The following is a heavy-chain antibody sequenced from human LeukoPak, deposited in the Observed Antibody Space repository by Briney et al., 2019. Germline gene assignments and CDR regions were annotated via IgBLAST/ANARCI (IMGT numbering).Heavy chain of an antibody. D-gene: IGHD1-26*01. Sequence: GGSLRLSCAASGFTFSSYAMSWVRQAPGKGLEWVSSISGSYGTTYYADSVKGRFTISGDNSKNTLYLQMNSLRAEDTAVYYCAEGGLAWELHWFDPWGQGTLVTVSS. J-gene: IGHJ5*02. CDR2: ISGSYGTT. CDR3: AEGGLAWELHWFDP. V-gene: IGHV3-23*01. CDR1: GFTFSSYA.